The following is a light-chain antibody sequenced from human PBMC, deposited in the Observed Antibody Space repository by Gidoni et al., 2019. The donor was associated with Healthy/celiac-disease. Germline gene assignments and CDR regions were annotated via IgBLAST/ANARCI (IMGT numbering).Light chain of an antibody. V-gene: IGKV1-5*03. CDR1: QSISSW. Sequence: DIKMTQSPSTLSASVGDRVTITCRASQSISSWLAWYQQKPGKAPKLLIYKASSLESGVPSRFSGSGSGTEFTLTISSLQPEDFATYYCQQYNSRARTFGGGTKVEIK. CDR2: KAS. CDR3: QQYNSRART. J-gene: IGKJ4*01.